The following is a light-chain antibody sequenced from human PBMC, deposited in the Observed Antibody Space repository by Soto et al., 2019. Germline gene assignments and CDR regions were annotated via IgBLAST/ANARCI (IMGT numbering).Light chain of an antibody. J-gene: IGKJ2*01. CDR1: QSVSSSY. CDR2: GAS. CDR3: QQYDRSSPMYI. Sequence: EIVLTQSPGTLSLSPGERAALSCRASQSVSSSYLAWYQQKPGQAPRLPIYGASSRATGIPDRFSGSGSGTDFTLTISRLEPEDFAVYYCQQYDRSSPMYIFGQGTKLEIK. V-gene: IGKV3-20*01.